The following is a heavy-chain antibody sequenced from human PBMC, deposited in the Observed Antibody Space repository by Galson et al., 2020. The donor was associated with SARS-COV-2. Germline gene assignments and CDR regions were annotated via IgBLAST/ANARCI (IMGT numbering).Heavy chain of an antibody. J-gene: IGHJ6*03. CDR1: GYTLTELS. D-gene: IGHD2-2*01. CDR3: ATYSTDIVVVPAAFPYYYYMDV. CDR2: FDPEDGET. Sequence: ASVKVSCKVSGYTLTELSMHWVRQAPGKGLEWMGGFDPEDGETIYAQKFQGRVTMTEDTSTDTAYMELSSLRSEDTAVYYCATYSTDIVVVPAAFPYYYYMDVWGKGTTVTVSS. V-gene: IGHV1-24*01.